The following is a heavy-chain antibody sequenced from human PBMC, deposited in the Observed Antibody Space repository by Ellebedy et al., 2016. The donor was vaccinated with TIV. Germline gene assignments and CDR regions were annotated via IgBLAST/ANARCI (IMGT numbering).Heavy chain of an antibody. CDR2: ISGSGCKT. D-gene: IGHD2-8*01. CDR1: EFTFPSYA. Sequence: PGGSLRLSCAASEFTFPSYAMSWVRQAPGKGLEWVAAISGSGCKTYYADSVKGRFTISRDNSKNTLYLQMNSLRAEDTAVYYCAKGRRMVYATGGLDAWGQGTLVTVSS. V-gene: IGHV3-23*01. J-gene: IGHJ5*02. CDR3: AKGRRMVYATGGLDA.